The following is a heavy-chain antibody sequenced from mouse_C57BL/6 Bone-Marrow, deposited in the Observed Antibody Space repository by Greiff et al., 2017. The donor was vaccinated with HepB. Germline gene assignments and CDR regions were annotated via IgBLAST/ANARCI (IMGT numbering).Heavy chain of an antibody. J-gene: IGHJ3*01. D-gene: IGHD2-2*01. CDR1: GFSFNTYA. CDR2: IRSKSNNYAT. V-gene: IGHV10-1*01. Sequence: DVKLVESGGGLVQPKGSLKLSCAASGFSFNTYAMNWVRQAPGKGLEWVARIRSKSNNYATYYADSVKDRFTISRDDSESMLYLQMNNLKTEDTAMYYCVRHGYGSWFAYWGQGTLVTVSA. CDR3: VRHGYGSWFAY.